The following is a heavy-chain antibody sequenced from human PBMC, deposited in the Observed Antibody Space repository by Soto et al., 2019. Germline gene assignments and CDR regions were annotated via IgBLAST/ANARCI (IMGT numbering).Heavy chain of an antibody. CDR3: ARGRGDY. Sequence: PSETLSLTCPVSGCSISSYYWSWIRQPPGKGLEWIGYIYYSGSTNYNPSLKSRVTISVDTSKNQFSLKLSSVTAADTAVYYCARGRGDYWGQGTLVTVSS. CDR2: IYYSGST. CDR1: GCSISSYY. V-gene: IGHV4-59*01. J-gene: IGHJ4*02.